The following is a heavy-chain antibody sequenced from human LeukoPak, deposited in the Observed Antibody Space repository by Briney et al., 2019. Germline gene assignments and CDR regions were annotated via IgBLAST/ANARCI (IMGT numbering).Heavy chain of an antibody. Sequence: SVKVSCKASGGTFSSYAISWVRQAPGQGLEWMGGIIPIFGTANYAQKFQGRVTITADESTSTAYMELSSLRSEDTAVYYCARDRTSFEYYYDSSGYGHYFDYWGQGTLVTVSS. CDR3: ARDRTSFEYYYDSSGYGHYFDY. J-gene: IGHJ4*02. CDR2: IIPIFGTA. D-gene: IGHD3-22*01. V-gene: IGHV1-69*13. CDR1: GGTFSSYA.